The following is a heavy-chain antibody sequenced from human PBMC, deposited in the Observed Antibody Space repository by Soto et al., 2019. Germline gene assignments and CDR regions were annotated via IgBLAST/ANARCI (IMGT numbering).Heavy chain of an antibody. V-gene: IGHV1-46*01. CDR1: GYTFTSYY. CDR2: INPSGGST. Sequence: ASVKVSCKASGYTFTSYYMHWVRQAPGQGLEWMGIINPSGGSTSYAQKFQGRVTMTRDTSTSTVHMELSSLRSEDTAVYYCARDRAKNNDFWSGFYYYYGMDVWGQGTTVTVSS. D-gene: IGHD3-3*01. CDR3: ARDRAKNNDFWSGFYYYYGMDV. J-gene: IGHJ6*02.